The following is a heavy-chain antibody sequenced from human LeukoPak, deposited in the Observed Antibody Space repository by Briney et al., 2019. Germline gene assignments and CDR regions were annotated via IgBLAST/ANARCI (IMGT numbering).Heavy chain of an antibody. J-gene: IGHJ4*02. V-gene: IGHV3-23*01. CDR3: AKGFIGYCSGGRCSTFDY. CDR2: ISATGGST. CDR1: GFTFSSYA. D-gene: IGHD2-15*01. Sequence: GGSLRLSCAASGFTFSSYAMSWVRQATGKGLEWVSSISATGGSTYYADSVKGRFTISRDNSKNTLYLQMNSLRAEDTAVYYCAKGFIGYCSGGRCSTFDYWGQGTLVTVSS.